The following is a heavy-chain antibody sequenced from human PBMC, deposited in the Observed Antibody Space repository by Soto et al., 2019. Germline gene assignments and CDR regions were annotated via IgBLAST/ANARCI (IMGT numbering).Heavy chain of an antibody. CDR2: IYTSGST. CDR1: GGSISSYY. D-gene: IGHD2-15*01. J-gene: IGHJ5*02. CDR3: ARGRYCSGGSCYSGTTNWFDP. Sequence: SETLSLTCTVSGGSISSYYWSWVRQPAGKGLEWIGRIYTSGSTNYNPSLKSRVAMSVDTSKNQFSLKLSSVTAADTAVYYCARGRYCSGGSCYSGTTNWFDPWGQGTLVTVSS. V-gene: IGHV4-4*07.